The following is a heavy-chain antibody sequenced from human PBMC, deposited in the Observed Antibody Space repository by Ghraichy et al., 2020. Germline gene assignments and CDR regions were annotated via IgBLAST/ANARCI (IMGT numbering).Heavy chain of an antibody. CDR3: ARSWASGSSSFWFDH. J-gene: IGHJ5*02. Sequence: SETLSLTCTVSGGSISSYYWSWIRQPPGKGLEWIGYIYYSGSTNYNPSLKSRVTISVDTSKNQFSLKLSSVTAADTAVYYCARSWASGSSSFWFDHWGQGTLV. D-gene: IGHD6-6*01. V-gene: IGHV4-59*01. CDR1: GGSISSYY. CDR2: IYYSGST.